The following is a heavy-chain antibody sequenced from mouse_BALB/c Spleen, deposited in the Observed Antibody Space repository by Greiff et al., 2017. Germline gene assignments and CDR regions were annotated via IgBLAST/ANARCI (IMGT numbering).Heavy chain of an antibody. D-gene: IGHD2-1*01. CDR1: GFSLTDYG. CDR3: AKHPSYGNSVWYFDV. V-gene: IGHV2-6-5*01. J-gene: IGHJ1*01. CDR2: IWGGGST. Sequence: QVQLQQSGPGLVAPSQSLSITCTVSGFSLTDYGVSWIRQPPGKGLEWLGVIWGGGSTYYNSALKSRLSISKDNSKSQVFLKMNSLQTDDTAMYYCAKHPSYGNSVWYFDVWGAGTTVTVSS.